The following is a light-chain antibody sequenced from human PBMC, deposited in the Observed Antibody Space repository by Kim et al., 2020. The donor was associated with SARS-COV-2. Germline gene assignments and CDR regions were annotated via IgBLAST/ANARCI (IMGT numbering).Light chain of an antibody. CDR3: LQHDSYPHT. Sequence: DIQMTQSPSAMSASVGDRVTITCRASQGISNSLAWFQQKPGRVPERLLYAASSLDGGVPLRFSGSGSGTEFTLTISGLQREDFATYYCLQHDSYPHTFGQGTKLEI. V-gene: IGKV1-17*03. J-gene: IGKJ2*01. CDR2: AAS. CDR1: QGISNS.